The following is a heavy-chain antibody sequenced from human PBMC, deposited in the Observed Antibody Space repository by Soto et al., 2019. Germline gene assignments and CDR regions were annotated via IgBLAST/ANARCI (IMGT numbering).Heavy chain of an antibody. CDR2: IYTSGST. D-gene: IGHD2-2*01. CDR1: GGSISSYY. J-gene: IGHJ6*02. Sequence: PSETLSLTCTVSGGSISSYYWSWIRQPAGKGLEWIGRIYTSGSTNYNPSLKSRVTMSVDTSKNQFSRKLSSVTAADTAVYYRARYCSSTSCYWGDYGMDVWGQGTTVTVSS. V-gene: IGHV4-4*07. CDR3: ARYCSSTSCYWGDYGMDV.